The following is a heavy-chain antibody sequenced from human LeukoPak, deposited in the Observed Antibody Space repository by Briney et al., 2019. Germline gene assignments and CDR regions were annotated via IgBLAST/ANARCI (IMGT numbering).Heavy chain of an antibody. Sequence: ASVKVSCKASGYTFTSYGISWVRQAPGQGLEWMGWISAYNGNTNYAQKLQGRVTITADKSTSTAYMELSSLRSEDTAVYYCARMSPGIAVAGILFYYYYMDVWGKGTTVTVSS. V-gene: IGHV1-18*01. J-gene: IGHJ6*03. CDR3: ARMSPGIAVAGILFYYYYMDV. CDR2: ISAYNGNT. CDR1: GYTFTSYG. D-gene: IGHD6-19*01.